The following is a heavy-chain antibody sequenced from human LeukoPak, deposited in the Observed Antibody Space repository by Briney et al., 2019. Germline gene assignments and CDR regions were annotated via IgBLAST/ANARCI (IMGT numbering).Heavy chain of an antibody. CDR2: IYYSGST. J-gene: IGHJ3*02. CDR1: GGSISSSSYY. Sequence: SETLSLTCTVSGGSISSSSYYWGWIRQPPGKGLEWIGSIYYSGSTYYNPSLKSRVTISVDTSKNQFSLKLSSVTAADTAVYYCARDDRDAFDIWGQGTVVTVSS. CDR3: ARDDRDAFDI. V-gene: IGHV4-39*07.